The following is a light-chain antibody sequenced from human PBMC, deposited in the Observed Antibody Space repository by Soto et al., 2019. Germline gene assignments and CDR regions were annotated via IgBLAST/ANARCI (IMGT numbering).Light chain of an antibody. CDR1: SSDVGGYNS. CDR3: SSFAGINTLYV. J-gene: IGLJ1*01. CDR2: EVY. Sequence: QSVLTQPPSASGSLGQSVTISCTGTSSDVGGYNSVSWYQQHPGRAPKLLIYEVYRRPPGVPDRFSGSKSGSSASLTVSGLQAEDEAEYFCSSFAGINTLYVFGTGTKVTVL. V-gene: IGLV2-8*01.